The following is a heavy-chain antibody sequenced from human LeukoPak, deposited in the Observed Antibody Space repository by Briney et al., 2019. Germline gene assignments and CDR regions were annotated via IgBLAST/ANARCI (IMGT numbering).Heavy chain of an antibody. CDR2: NSAGGSST. D-gene: IGHD6-19*01. Sequence: GGSLRLSCAASGFTFSSYAMSWVRQAPGKGLEWVSVNSAGGSSTYYADSVKGRFTISRDNSKNTLYLQMNNLRVEDTAVYYCAKDGRDSSGWYRNYFDSWAQGILVTVSS. CDR1: GFTFSSYA. V-gene: IGHV3-23*01. CDR3: AKDGRDSSGWYRNYFDS. J-gene: IGHJ4*02.